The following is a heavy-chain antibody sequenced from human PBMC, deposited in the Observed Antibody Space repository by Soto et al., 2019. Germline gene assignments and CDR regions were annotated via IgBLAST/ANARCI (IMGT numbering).Heavy chain of an antibody. CDR1: GFTFSDYY. Sequence: QVQLVESGGGLVKPGGSLRLSCAASGFTFSDYYMSWIRQAPGKGLEWVSYISSSSSYTNYADSVEGRFTISRDNANNSLYLQMNSLRAEDTAVYYCARDHHRYSGYDYVDYWGQGTLVTVSS. CDR3: ARDHHRYSGYDYVDY. J-gene: IGHJ4*02. CDR2: ISSSSSYT. V-gene: IGHV3-11*05. D-gene: IGHD5-12*01.